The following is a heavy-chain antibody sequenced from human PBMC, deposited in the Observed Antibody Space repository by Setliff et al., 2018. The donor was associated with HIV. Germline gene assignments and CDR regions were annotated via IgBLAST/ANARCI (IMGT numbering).Heavy chain of an antibody. CDR1: GYTFSGYY. CDR3: AKGGPGSSWLGGWFDP. V-gene: IGHV1-2*02. CDR2: INPNSGGT. J-gene: IGHJ5*02. D-gene: IGHD6-13*01. Sequence: ASVKVSCKASGYTFSGYYMHWVRQAAGPGLEWMGWINPNSGGTNNAQKFQGRVTMTRDKSINTAYMELARLRSDDTAVYYCAKGGPGSSWLGGWFDPWGQGTLVTVSS.